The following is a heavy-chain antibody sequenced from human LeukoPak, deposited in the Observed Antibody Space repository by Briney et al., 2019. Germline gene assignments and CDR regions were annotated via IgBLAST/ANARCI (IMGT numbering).Heavy chain of an antibody. Sequence: SQTLSLTCAVSGGSISSGGYSWGWIRQPPGKGLEWIGYIYHSGSTYYNPSLKSRVTISVKSSKKQFSMKLSSVTAADTAVYYCARGERSSTTSYFDSWGQGTLGTVSS. D-gene: IGHD2-2*01. CDR3: ARGERSSTTSYFDS. CDR2: IYHSGST. V-gene: IGHV4-30-2*01. J-gene: IGHJ4*02. CDR1: GGSISSGGYS.